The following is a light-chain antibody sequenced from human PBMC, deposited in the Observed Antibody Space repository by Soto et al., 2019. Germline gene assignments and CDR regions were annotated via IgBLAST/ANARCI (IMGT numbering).Light chain of an antibody. CDR2: DAS. Sequence: DIQMTQSPSTLSASVGDGVTITCRASQTISGWLAWYQQRPGKAPKLLISDASSLRSGVPSRFSGSGSGTEFTPTISSLQPDDFGSYYCQQYKSYPWTFGHGTKVEV. CDR3: QQYKSYPWT. CDR1: QTISGW. J-gene: IGKJ1*01. V-gene: IGKV1-5*01.